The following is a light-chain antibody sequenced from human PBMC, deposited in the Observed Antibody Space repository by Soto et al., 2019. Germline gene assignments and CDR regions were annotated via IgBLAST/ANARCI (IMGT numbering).Light chain of an antibody. CDR1: SSNIGSYI. V-gene: IGLV1-47*01. CDR3: AAWDDSLSAVL. CDR2: SSN. J-gene: IGLJ2*01. Sequence: QPVLTQPPSASGTPGQRVTISCSASSSNIGSYIVYWYQKLPGTAPKLLVYSSNQRPSGVPDRFSDSKSGTSASLAISGLRSEDEADYFCAAWDDSLSAVLFGGGTKLTVL.